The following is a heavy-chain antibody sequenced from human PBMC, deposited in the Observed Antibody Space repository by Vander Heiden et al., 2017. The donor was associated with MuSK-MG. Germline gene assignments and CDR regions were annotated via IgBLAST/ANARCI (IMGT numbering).Heavy chain of an antibody. D-gene: IGHD1-20*01. CDR3: ARWQPPGGIRN. CDR1: GYSGRSGYY. Sequence: QVQLQESGPGLVKPPETLSLTCAVSGYSGRSGYYWGWIRQPPGKGLEWIGSIYHSGSTYDNPSLKSRVTRSVDTSKNQFSLKLSSVTAADTAVYYCARWQPPGGIRNWGQGTLVTVSS. J-gene: IGHJ4*02. V-gene: IGHV4-38-2*01. CDR2: IYHSGST.